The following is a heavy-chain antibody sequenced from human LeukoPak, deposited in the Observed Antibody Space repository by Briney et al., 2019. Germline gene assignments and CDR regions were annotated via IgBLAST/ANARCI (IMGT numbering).Heavy chain of an antibody. Sequence: GGSLRLSCATSGFTFSNFVMHWVRQAPGKGLEWVAVVSCDGRNTFYADSVNGRFTISRDNSKNTLYVHINNLRPEDTAVYYCARDPPRVVTAPGLYWGQGTLVTVSS. CDR1: GFTFSNFV. V-gene: IGHV3-30-3*01. CDR2: VSCDGRNT. CDR3: ARDPPRVVTAPGLY. D-gene: IGHD2-21*02. J-gene: IGHJ4*02.